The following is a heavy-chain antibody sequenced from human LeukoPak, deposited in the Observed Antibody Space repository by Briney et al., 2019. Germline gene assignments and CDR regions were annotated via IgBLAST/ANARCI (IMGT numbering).Heavy chain of an antibody. CDR1: GYTFTGYY. CDR3: ARAGRYYDSSGYYLYYYYGMDV. V-gene: IGHV1-2*02. Sequence: ASVKVSCKASGYTFTGYYMHWVRQAPGQGLEWMGGINPNSGGTNYAQKFQGRVTMTRDTSISTAYMELSRLRSDDTAVYCCARAGRYYDSSGYYLYYYYGMDVWGQGTTVTVSS. CDR2: INPNSGGT. J-gene: IGHJ6*02. D-gene: IGHD3-22*01.